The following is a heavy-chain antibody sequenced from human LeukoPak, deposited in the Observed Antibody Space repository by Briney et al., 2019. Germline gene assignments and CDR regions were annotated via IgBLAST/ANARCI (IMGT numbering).Heavy chain of an antibody. J-gene: IGHJ3*02. CDR2: INPNSGGT. V-gene: IGHV1-2*02. D-gene: IGHD4-23*01. CDR1: GYTFTGYY. CDR3: ARGTTVARDGPLANAFDI. Sequence: ASVKVSCKASGYTFTGYYMHWVRQAPGQGLEWMGWINPNSGGTNYAQKFQGRVTMTRDTSISTAYVELSRLRSDDTAVYYCARGTTVARDGPLANAFDIWGQGTMVTVSS.